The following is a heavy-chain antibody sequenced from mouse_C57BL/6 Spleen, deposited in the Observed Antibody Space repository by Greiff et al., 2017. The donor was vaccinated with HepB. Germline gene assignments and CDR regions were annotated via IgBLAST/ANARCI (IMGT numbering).Heavy chain of an antibody. CDR2: INPSTGGT. CDR3: ARYNPYYAMDY. CDR1: GYSFTGYY. V-gene: IGHV1-42*01. D-gene: IGHD1-3*01. Sequence: EVQLQQSGPELVKPGASVKISCKASGYSFTGYYMNWVKQSPEKSLEWIGEINPSTGGTTYNQKFKAKATLTVDKSSSTAYMQLKSLTSEDSAVYYCARYNPYYAMDYWGQGTSVTVSS. J-gene: IGHJ4*01.